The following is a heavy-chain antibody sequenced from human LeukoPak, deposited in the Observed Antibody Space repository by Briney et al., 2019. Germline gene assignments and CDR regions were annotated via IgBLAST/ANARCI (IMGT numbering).Heavy chain of an antibody. CDR1: GFTFNTYS. J-gene: IGHJ6*03. CDR3: ARERSYYYMDD. Sequence: PGGSLRLSCAASGFTFNTYSMNWVRQAPGKGLEWVSYISSSSNTIYYADSVRGRFTVSRDNAKSSLYLQMDSLRAEDTAVYYCARERSYYYMDDWGKGTTVTVSS. CDR2: ISSSSNTI. V-gene: IGHV3-48*01.